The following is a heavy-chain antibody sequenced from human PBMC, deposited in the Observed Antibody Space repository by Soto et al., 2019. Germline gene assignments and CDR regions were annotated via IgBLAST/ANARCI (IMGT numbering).Heavy chain of an antibody. Sequence: ASVKVSCKASGYTFTSYYMHWVRQAPGQGLEWMGIINPSGGSTSYAQKFQGRVTMTRDTSTSTVYMELSSLRSEDTAVYYCARGYYYDSSGYSDWFDPWGQGTLVTVPS. CDR2: INPSGGST. J-gene: IGHJ5*02. CDR3: ARGYYYDSSGYSDWFDP. CDR1: GYTFTSYY. D-gene: IGHD3-22*01. V-gene: IGHV1-46*01.